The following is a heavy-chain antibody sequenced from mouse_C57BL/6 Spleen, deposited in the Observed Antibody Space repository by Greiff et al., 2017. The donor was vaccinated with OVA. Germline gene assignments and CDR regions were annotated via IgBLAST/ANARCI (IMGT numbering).Heavy chain of an antibody. Sequence: VQLKQSGPGLVKPSQSLSLTCSVTGYSITSGYYWNWIRQFPGNKLEWMGYISYDGSNNYNPSLKNRISITRDTSKNQFFLKLNSVTTEDTATYDCAREELGPYYFDYWGQGTTLTVSS. CDR1: GYSITSGYY. J-gene: IGHJ2*01. CDR2: ISYDGSN. CDR3: AREELGPYYFDY. V-gene: IGHV3-6*01. D-gene: IGHD4-1*01.